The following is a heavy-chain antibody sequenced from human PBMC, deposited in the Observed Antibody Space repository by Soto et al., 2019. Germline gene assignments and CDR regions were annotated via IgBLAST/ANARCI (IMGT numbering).Heavy chain of an antibody. Sequence: QVQLQESGPGLVKPSETLSLTCTVSGGSVSSGSYYWSWIRQPPGKGLEWIGYIYYSGSTNYNPSLKSRVTISVDTSKNQFSLKLSSVTAADTAVYYCASGDSGSFDYWGQGTLVTVSS. J-gene: IGHJ4*02. D-gene: IGHD3-10*01. CDR3: ASGDSGSFDY. V-gene: IGHV4-61*01. CDR2: IYYSGST. CDR1: GGSVSSGSYY.